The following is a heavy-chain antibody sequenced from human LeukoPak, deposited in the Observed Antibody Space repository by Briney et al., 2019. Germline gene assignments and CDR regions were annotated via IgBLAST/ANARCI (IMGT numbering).Heavy chain of an antibody. J-gene: IGHJ4*02. CDR1: GYSFTSYW. V-gene: IGHV5-51*01. Sequence: GESLKISCQGSGYSFTSYWISWVCQMPGKGLEWMGIIWPSDSDTRYSPSFQGQVTISADKSISTAYLQWSSLKASDTAIYYCARRISGYYIDYWGQGTLVTVSS. CDR3: ARRISGYYIDY. D-gene: IGHD1-26*01. CDR2: IWPSDSDT.